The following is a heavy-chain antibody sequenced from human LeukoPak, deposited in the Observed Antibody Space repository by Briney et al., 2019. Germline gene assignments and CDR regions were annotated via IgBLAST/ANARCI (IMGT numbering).Heavy chain of an antibody. CDR3: ARDGSGWSRDC. CDR1: GFNFSPCA. V-gene: IGHV3-21*01. CDR2: ITAGTTHI. D-gene: IGHD6-13*01. Sequence: GGSLRISCAASGFNFSPCAMTWVRQAPGKGLEWVSTITAGTTHIYYADSVKGRFTTSRDDAKTSLYLQLSSLRTEDTAVYYCARDGSGWSRDCWGQGTLVTVSS. J-gene: IGHJ4*02.